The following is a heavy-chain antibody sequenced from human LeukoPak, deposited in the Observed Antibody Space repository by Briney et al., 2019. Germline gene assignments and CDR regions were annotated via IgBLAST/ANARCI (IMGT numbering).Heavy chain of an antibody. CDR1: GGSISSYY. V-gene: IGHV4-59*01. CDR3: ARQSTAARRSAFDI. J-gene: IGHJ3*02. CDR2: IYYSGST. Sequence: SETLSLTCTVSGGSISSYYWSWIRQPPGKGLEWIGYIYYSGSTNYNPSLKSRVTISVDTSKNQFSLKLSSVTAADTAVYYCARQSTAARRSAFDIWGQGTMVTVSS. D-gene: IGHD6-6*01.